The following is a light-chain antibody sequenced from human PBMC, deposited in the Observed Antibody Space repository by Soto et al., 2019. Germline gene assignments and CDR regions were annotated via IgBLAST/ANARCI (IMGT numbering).Light chain of an antibody. CDR3: QQSYSIPVT. J-gene: IGKJ2*01. V-gene: IGKV1-8*01. CDR1: QGISSY. CDR2: AAS. Sequence: AIRMTQSPSSLSASTGDRVTITCRASQGISSYLAWYQQKPGKAPKLLIYAASTLQSGVPSRFSGSGSGTDFTLTISSLQPEDSATYYCQQSYSIPVTFGQGTKVDIK.